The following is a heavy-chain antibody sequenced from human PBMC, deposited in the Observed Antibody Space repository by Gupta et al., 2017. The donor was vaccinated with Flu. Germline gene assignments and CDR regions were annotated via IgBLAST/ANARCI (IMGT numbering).Heavy chain of an antibody. V-gene: IGHV4-31*03. Sequence: QVHLQESGPGLVRPSQTLSLTCTVSGASINSGDYSWAWIRHYPGKGLEWIAYIYKSGVSQSNPSLNSRVTISADSSNNQFFLRLTSVTAADTALYYCARVVLTGPWNYYNYGMDVWGQGTTGTVSS. J-gene: IGHJ6*02. D-gene: IGHD3-9*01. CDR2: IYKSGVS. CDR1: GASINSGDYS. CDR3: ARVVLTGPWNYYNYGMDV.